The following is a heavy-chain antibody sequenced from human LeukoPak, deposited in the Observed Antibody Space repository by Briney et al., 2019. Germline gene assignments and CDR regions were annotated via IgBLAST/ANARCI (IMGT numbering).Heavy chain of an antibody. Sequence: PGGSLRLSCAASGFTFNNFAMSWVRQAPGKGLEWVPTISGSGGSTFYADSVKGRFPISRDNSKNTLFLQMNSLRVEDTAIYYCAKAGSSGWSSSGGDYWGQGSLVTVSS. J-gene: IGHJ4*02. CDR2: ISGSGGST. D-gene: IGHD6-19*01. V-gene: IGHV3-23*01. CDR1: GFTFNNFA. CDR3: AKAGSSGWSSSGGDY.